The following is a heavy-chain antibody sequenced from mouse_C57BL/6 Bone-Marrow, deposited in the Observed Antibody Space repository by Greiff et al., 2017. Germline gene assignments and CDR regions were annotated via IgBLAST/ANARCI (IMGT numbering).Heavy chain of an antibody. V-gene: IGHV5-6*01. J-gene: IGHJ2*01. CDR1: GFTFSSYG. D-gene: IGHD2-2*01. CDR3: ARRGGMVTYFDY. Sequence: EVQGVESGGDLVKPGGSLKLSCAASGFTFSSYGMSWVRQTPDKRLEWVATISSGGSYTYYPDSGKGRFTISRDNAKNTLYLQMSSLKSEDTAMYYCARRGGMVTYFDYWGQGTTLTVSS. CDR2: ISSGGSYT.